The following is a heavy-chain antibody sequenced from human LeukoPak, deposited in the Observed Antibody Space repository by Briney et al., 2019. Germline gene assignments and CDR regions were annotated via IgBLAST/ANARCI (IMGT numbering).Heavy chain of an antibody. CDR2: VSYSGRT. J-gene: IGHJ2*01. CDR1: GGSIINYY. CDR3: ARPGRQDAYNGHYWYFDL. D-gene: IGHD5-24*01. V-gene: IGHV4-59*01. Sequence: SETLSLTCTVSGGSIINYYWNWIRQPPGKDLEWIGCVSYSGRTHYSSALKSRVTISVDTSKNQFPLNLRSVTAADTAVYYCARPGRQDAYNGHYWYFDLWGRGTLVTVSS.